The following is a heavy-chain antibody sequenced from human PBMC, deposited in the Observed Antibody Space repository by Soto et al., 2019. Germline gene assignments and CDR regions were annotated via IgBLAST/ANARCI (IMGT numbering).Heavy chain of an antibody. CDR3: AKDELEMSSYYYYGMDV. CDR2: ISGSGGST. CDR1: GFTFSSYA. J-gene: IGHJ6*02. Sequence: GESLRLSCAASGFTFSSYAMSWVRQAPGKGLEWVSAISGSGGSTYYADSVKGRFTISRDNSKNTLYLQMNSLRAEDTAVYYCAKDELEMSSYYYYGMDVWGQGTTVTVSS. V-gene: IGHV3-23*01. D-gene: IGHD1-1*01.